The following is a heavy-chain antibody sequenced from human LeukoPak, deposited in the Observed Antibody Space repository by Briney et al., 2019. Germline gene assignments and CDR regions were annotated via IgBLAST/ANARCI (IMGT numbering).Heavy chain of an antibody. CDR1: GGSFSGYY. Sequence: SETLSLTCAVYGGSFSGYYWSWIRQPPGKGLEWIGEINHSGSTNYNPSLKSRVTISVDTSKNQFSLKLSSVTAADTAVYYCASSAVKSDSSGYYETLYYFDYWGQGTLVTVSS. D-gene: IGHD3-22*01. J-gene: IGHJ4*02. CDR3: ASSAVKSDSSGYYETLYYFDY. CDR2: INHSGST. V-gene: IGHV4-34*01.